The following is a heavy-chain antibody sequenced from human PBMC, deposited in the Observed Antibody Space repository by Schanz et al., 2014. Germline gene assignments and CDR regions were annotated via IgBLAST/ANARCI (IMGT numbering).Heavy chain of an antibody. CDR2: INPTSGGT. D-gene: IGHD3-9*01. J-gene: IGHJ3*02. CDR3: ARDYYDILTGYPYDTFDI. V-gene: IGHV1-2*06. Sequence: QVQLVQSGAEVKKPGASVKISCKASGYTFTDYYMYWVRQAPGQGLEWMGRINPTSGGTNYAQKFQSRVTMTRDTSISTAYMELRRLRSDDTAVYYCARDYYDILTGYPYDTFDIWGQGTMVTVSS. CDR1: GYTFTDYY.